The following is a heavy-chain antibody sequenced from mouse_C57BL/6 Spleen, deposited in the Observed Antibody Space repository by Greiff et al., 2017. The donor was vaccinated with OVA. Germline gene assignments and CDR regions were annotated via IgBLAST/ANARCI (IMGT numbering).Heavy chain of an antibody. Sequence: QVQLQQSGPELVKPGASVKISCKASGYAFSSSWMNWVKQRPGKGLEWIGRIYPGDGDTNYNGKFKGKATLTADKSSSTAYMQLSSLTSEDSAVYFCARGRQLTLYFDYWGQGTTLTVSS. CDR2: IYPGDGDT. V-gene: IGHV1-82*01. J-gene: IGHJ2*01. CDR1: GYAFSSSW. CDR3: ARGRQLTLYFDY. D-gene: IGHD3-2*02.